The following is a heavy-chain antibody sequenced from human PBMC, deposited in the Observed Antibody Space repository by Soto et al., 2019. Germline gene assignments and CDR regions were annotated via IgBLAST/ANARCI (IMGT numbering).Heavy chain of an antibody. Sequence: QLQLQESGPGLVKPSETLSLTCTVSGGSISSSSYYWGWIRQPPGKGLEWIGSIYYSGSTYYNPSLKSRGTRSVDTSKNQFSLKLSSVNAADTAVYYCARPIYDSNSYYFDYWGQGTLVTVSS. V-gene: IGHV4-39*01. D-gene: IGHD3-22*01. CDR2: IYYSGST. CDR1: GGSISSSSYY. J-gene: IGHJ4*02. CDR3: ARPIYDSNSYYFDY.